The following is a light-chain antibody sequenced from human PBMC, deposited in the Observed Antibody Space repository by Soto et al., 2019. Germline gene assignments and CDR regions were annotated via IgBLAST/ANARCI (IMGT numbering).Light chain of an antibody. CDR2: LGS. J-gene: IGKJ1*01. CDR3: MQALQTPPWT. Sequence: DIVMTQSPLSLPVTPGEPASISCRSSQSLLHSNGYYYLDWYLQKPGQSPQLLIYLGSNRASGVPDRFSGSGSGTDFTLKISRVEAEDVGVYYCMQALQTPPWTFGQGTKAEIK. V-gene: IGKV2-28*01. CDR1: QSLLHSNGYYY.